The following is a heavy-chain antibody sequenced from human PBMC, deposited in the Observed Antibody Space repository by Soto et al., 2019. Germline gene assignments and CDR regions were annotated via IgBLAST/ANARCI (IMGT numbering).Heavy chain of an antibody. J-gene: IGHJ6*02. CDR3: ARDHSACHTSCYLLSFYYYGMDV. D-gene: IGHD2-2*01. V-gene: IGHV1-69*13. CDR2: IIPIFGTA. Sequence: GASVKVSCKASGGTFSSYAISWVRQAPGQGLEWMGGIIPIFGTANYAQKFQGRVTITADESTSTAYMELSSLRSEDTAVYYCARDHSACHTSCYLLSFYYYGMDVWGQGTTVTVSS. CDR1: GGTFSSYA.